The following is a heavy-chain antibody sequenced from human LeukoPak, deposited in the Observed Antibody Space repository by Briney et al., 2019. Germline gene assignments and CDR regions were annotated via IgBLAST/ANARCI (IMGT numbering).Heavy chain of an antibody. Sequence: PGGSLRLSCAASGFTFSSYAMSWVRQAPGKGLEWVSAISGSGGSTYYADSVKGRFTISRDNSKSTLYLQMNSLRAEDTAVYYCAKDSDIVVVPAHVDYWGQGTLVTVSS. CDR1: GFTFSSYA. CDR3: AKDSDIVVVPAHVDY. CDR2: ISGSGGST. D-gene: IGHD2-2*01. J-gene: IGHJ4*02. V-gene: IGHV3-23*01.